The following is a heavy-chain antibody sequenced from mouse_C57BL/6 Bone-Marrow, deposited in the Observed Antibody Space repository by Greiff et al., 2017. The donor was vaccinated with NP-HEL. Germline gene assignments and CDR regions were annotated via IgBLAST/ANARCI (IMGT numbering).Heavy chain of an antibody. CDR3: ARSVDSSGYGFAY. V-gene: IGHV7-3*01. D-gene: IGHD3-2*02. CDR1: GFTFTDYY. CDR2: IRNKANGYTT. Sequence: EVMLVESGGGLVQPGGSLSLSCAASGFTFTDYYMSWVRQPPGKALEWMGFIRNKANGYTTEYSASVKGRFTISRDNSQSILYLQMNALRAEDSATYYCARSVDSSGYGFAYWGQGTLVTVSA. J-gene: IGHJ3*01.